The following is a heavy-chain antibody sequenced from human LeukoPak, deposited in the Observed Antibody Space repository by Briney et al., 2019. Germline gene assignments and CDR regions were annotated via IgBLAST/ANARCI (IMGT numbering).Heavy chain of an antibody. CDR2: ISSSSSSYI. D-gene: IGHD3-10*01. CDR1: GFTVSSNY. Sequence: GGSLRLSCAASGFTVSSNYMSWVRQAPGKGLEWVSSISSSSSSYIYYADSVKGRFTISRDNAKNSLYLQMNSLRAEDTAVYYCARAWSAGSGNSAFDIWGQGTMVTVSS. V-gene: IGHV3-21*01. J-gene: IGHJ3*02. CDR3: ARAWSAGSGNSAFDI.